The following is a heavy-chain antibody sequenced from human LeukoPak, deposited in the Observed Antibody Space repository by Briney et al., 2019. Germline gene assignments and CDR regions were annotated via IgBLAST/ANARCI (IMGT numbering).Heavy chain of an antibody. V-gene: IGHV4-34*01. J-gene: IGHJ4*02. CDR2: IKHDGST. D-gene: IGHD3-16*02. CDR1: GGSFSGDF. Sequence: YPSETLSLTCAVYGGSFSGDFWSWIRQSPGKGLEWIGEIKHDGSTTYNPSLKSRVTISVDTSKNQFSLKLSSVTAADTAVYYCARRGDYVWGSYRYRPYYFDYWGQGTLVTVSS. CDR3: ARRGDYVWGSYRYRPYYFDY.